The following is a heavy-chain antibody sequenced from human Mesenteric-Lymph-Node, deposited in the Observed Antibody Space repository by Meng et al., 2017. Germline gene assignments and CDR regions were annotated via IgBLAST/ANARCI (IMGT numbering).Heavy chain of an antibody. V-gene: IGHV2-5*01. D-gene: IGHD6-19*01. CDR2: IYWNDYK. CDR1: GFSLSTVGVG. J-gene: IGHJ5*02. CDR3: AHRLPVDVMTNANNWFGP. Sequence: QITLKEFGPTLVKPTQTLTLTCTFSGFSLSTVGVGVGWIRQPPGEAPEWLSLIYWNDYKRYSPSLESRLTITKDTSKNQVVLTMTNMDPMDTGTYFCAHRLPVDVMTNANNWFGPWGQGILVTVSS.